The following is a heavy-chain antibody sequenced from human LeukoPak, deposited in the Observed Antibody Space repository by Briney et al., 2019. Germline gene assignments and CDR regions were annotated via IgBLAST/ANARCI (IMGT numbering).Heavy chain of an antibody. J-gene: IGHJ4*02. CDR1: GFTFSDYY. CDR2: ISSSGSTI. Sequence: GGSLRLSCAASGFTFSDYYMSWIRQAPGKGLEWVSYISSSGSTIYYADSVKGRFTISRDNAKNSLYLQMNSLRAEDTAVYYCARDLYAYISGRPIDYWGQGTLVTVSS. CDR3: ARDLYAYISGRPIDY. V-gene: IGHV3-11*04. D-gene: IGHD6-19*01.